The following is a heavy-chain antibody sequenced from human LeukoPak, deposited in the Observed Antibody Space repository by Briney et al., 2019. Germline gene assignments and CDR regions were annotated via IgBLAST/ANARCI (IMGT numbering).Heavy chain of an antibody. CDR2: ISWNSGSI. D-gene: IGHD2-8*01. CDR1: GFTFDDYA. J-gene: IGHJ6*02. V-gene: IGHV3-9*01. Sequence: GGSLRLSCAASGFTFDDYAMHWVRQAPGKGLEWVSGISWNSGSIGYADSVKGRFTISRDNAKNSLYLQMNSLRAGDTALYYCAKDMYGMDVWGQGTTVTVSS. CDR3: AKDMYGMDV.